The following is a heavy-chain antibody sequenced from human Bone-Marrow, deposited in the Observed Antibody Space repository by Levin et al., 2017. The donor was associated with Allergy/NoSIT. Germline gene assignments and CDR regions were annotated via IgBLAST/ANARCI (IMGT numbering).Heavy chain of an antibody. Sequence: WASVKVSCKASGGTFSSYAISWVRQAPGQGLEWMGGIIPIFGTANYAQKFQGRVTITADESTSTAYMELSSLRSEDTAVYYCARAFDGPATPEINPIKYYYYYGMDVWGQGTTVTVSS. CDR3: ARAFDGPATPEINPIKYYYYYGMDV. CDR2: IIPIFGTA. CDR1: GGTFSSYA. V-gene: IGHV1-69*13. J-gene: IGHJ6*02. D-gene: IGHD2/OR15-2a*01.